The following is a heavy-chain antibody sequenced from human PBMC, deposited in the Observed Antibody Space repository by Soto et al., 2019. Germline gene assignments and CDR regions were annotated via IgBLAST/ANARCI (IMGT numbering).Heavy chain of an antibody. V-gene: IGHV3-48*02. CDR3: ARYRGSSGYSDY. CDR2: ISSSSSTI. Sequence: EVQLVESGGGLVQPGGSLRLSCAASGFTFSSYSMNWVRQAPGKGMEWVSYISSSSSTIYYADSVKGRFTISRDNAKNSLYLQMNSLRDEDTAVYYSARYRGSSGYSDYWCQGTLVTVSS. J-gene: IGHJ4*02. D-gene: IGHD3-22*01. CDR1: GFTFSSYS.